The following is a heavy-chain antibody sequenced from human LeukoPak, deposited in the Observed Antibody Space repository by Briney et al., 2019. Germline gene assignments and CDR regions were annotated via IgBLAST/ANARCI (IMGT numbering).Heavy chain of an antibody. CDR2: IYYSGST. D-gene: IGHD5-12*01. J-gene: IGHJ5*02. CDR1: GGSICSYY. Sequence: SETLSLTCTVSGGSICSYYWSWIREPPGKGVEWIGYIYYSGSTNYNPSLKSRVTISVDTSKNQFSLKLSSVTAADTAVYYCARGGYSGYDSHWFDPWGQGTLVTVSS. CDR3: ARGGYSGYDSHWFDP. V-gene: IGHV4-59*01.